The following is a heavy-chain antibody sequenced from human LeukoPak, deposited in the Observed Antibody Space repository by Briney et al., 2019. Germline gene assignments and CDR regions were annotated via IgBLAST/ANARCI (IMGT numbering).Heavy chain of an antibody. D-gene: IGHD4/OR15-4a*01. J-gene: IGHJ4*02. CDR1: GFTFSSNA. CDR3: ARIPAGYGVNSGGY. V-gene: IGHV3-23*01. Sequence: QPGGSLRLSCAASGFTFSSNAMSWVRQAPGKGLEWVSIISGSGGHTYYADSVKGRFTISRDNSKNTLYLQMNSLRVEDTAVYYCARIPAGYGVNSGGYWGQGTLVTVSS. CDR2: ISGSGGHT.